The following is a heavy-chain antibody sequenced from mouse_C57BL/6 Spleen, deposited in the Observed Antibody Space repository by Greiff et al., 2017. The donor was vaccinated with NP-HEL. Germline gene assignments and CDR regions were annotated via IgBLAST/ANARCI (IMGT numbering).Heavy chain of an antibody. CDR1: GYTFTSYW. Sequence: VQLQQPGAELVRPGTSVKLSCKASGYTFTSYWMHWVKQRPGQGLEWIGVIDPSDSYTNYNQKFKGKATLTVDTSSSTAYMQLSSLTSEDSAVYYCARGSYYGSSSYAMDYWGQGTSVTVSS. J-gene: IGHJ4*01. CDR3: ARGSYYGSSSYAMDY. CDR2: IDPSDSYT. D-gene: IGHD1-1*01. V-gene: IGHV1-59*01.